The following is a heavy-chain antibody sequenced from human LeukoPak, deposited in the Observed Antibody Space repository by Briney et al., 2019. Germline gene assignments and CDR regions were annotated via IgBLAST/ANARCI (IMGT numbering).Heavy chain of an antibody. D-gene: IGHD3-10*01. CDR2: INAYNGNT. CDR3: ARASYYYGSGSSSSNWFDP. Sequence: GASVKVSCKASGYTFTSYGINWVRQAPGQGLEWMGWINAYNGNTNYAQTLQGRVTMTTDTSTSTAYMELRSLISDDTAVYYFARASYYYGSGSSSSNWFDPWGQGTLVTVSS. J-gene: IGHJ5*02. CDR1: GYTFTSYG. V-gene: IGHV1-18*01.